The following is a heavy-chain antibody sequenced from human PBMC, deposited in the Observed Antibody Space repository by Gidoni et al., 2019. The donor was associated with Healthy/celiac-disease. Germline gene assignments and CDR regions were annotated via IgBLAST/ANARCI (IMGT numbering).Heavy chain of an antibody. J-gene: IGHJ4*02. D-gene: IGHD6-6*01. CDR2: ISAYNGNT. Sequence: QLQLVQSGAEVKKPGPPVQVSCTPSAYTFTSYVISWVRQAPGQGLEWMGWISAYNGNTNYAQKLQGRVTMTTDTSTSTAYMELRSLRSDDTAVYYCARDLAARTDYYFDYWGQGTLVTVSS. V-gene: IGHV1-18*01. CDR3: ARDLAARTDYYFDY. CDR1: AYTFTSYV.